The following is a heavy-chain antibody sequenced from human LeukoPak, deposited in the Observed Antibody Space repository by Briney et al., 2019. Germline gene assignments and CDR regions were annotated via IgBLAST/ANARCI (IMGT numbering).Heavy chain of an antibody. V-gene: IGHV4-34*01. D-gene: IGHD3-3*01. Sequence: SETLSLTCAVYGRSFSGYYWSWIRQHPGKGLEWIGEINHSGSTNYNPSLKSRVTISVDTSKNQFSLKLSSVTAADTAVYYCARGSLYYDFWSGYIRSEYFQHWGQGTLVTVSS. CDR1: GRSFSGYY. J-gene: IGHJ1*01. CDR3: ARGSLYYDFWSGYIRSEYFQH. CDR2: INHSGST.